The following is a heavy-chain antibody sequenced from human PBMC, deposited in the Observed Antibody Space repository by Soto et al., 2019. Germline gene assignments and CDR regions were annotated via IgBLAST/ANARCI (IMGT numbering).Heavy chain of an antibody. D-gene: IGHD3-3*01. CDR3: AKAMRSAYYYYYMDV. CDR2: ISYDGSNK. CDR1: GFTFSSYG. V-gene: IGHV3-30*18. Sequence: GGSLRLSCAASGFTFSSYGMHWVRQAPGKGLEWVAVISYDGSNKYYADSVKGRFTISRDNSKNTLYLQMNSLRAEDTAVYYCAKAMRSAYYYYYMDVWGKGTTVTVSS. J-gene: IGHJ6*03.